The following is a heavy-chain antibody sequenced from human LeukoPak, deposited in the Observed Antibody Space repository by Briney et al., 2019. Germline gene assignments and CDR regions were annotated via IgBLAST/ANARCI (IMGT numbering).Heavy chain of an antibody. CDR2: IYSGGST. Sequence: GGSLRLSCAASGLTVSSNYMSWVRQAPGKGLEWVSVIYSGGSTYYADSVKGRFTISRDNSKNMLYLQMNSLRAEDTAVYYCAKDSSGWYRDYFDYWGQGTLVTVSS. CDR3: AKDSSGWYRDYFDY. V-gene: IGHV3-53*01. CDR1: GLTVSSNY. J-gene: IGHJ4*02. D-gene: IGHD6-19*01.